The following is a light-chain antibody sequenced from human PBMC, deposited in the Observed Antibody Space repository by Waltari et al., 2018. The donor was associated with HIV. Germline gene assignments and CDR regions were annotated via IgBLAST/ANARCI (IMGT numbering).Light chain of an antibody. V-gene: IGKV6-21*01. CDR1: QNIGSS. Sequence: EIVLTQSPDFPSVTPKEIVTINCRASQNIGSSLHWYQQKPDQSTKLLSKYASQSFAGDPSRVSGSGSGTDFTLTINSLEAEDAATYYCHQSSSLWTFGQGTKVEIK. CDR2: YAS. J-gene: IGKJ1*01. CDR3: HQSSSLWT.